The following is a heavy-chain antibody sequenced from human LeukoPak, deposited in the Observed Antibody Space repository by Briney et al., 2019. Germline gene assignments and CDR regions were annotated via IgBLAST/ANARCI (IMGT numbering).Heavy chain of an antibody. CDR1: SSGGYY. CDR3: AKDMGYGDYVAFDY. D-gene: IGHD4-17*01. J-gene: IGHJ4*02. Sequence: SSGGYYWSWIRQHPGKGLEWVSGISWNSGSIGYADSVKGRFTISRDNAKNSLYLQMNSLRAEDTALYYCAKDMGYGDYVAFDYWGQGTLVTVSS. CDR2: ISWNSGSI. V-gene: IGHV3-9*01.